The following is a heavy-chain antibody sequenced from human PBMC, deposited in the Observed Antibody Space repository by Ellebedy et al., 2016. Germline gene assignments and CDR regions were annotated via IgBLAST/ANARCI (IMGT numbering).Heavy chain of an antibody. Sequence: GSLRLXXTVSGGSISSSSYYWGWIRQPPGKGLEWIGSIYYSGSTYYNPSLKSRVTISVDTSKNQFSLKLSSVTAADTAVYYCARDLNSLGYYYDSSGYDYWGQGTLVTVSS. V-gene: IGHV4-39*07. J-gene: IGHJ4*02. D-gene: IGHD3-22*01. CDR2: IYYSGST. CDR1: GGSISSSSYY. CDR3: ARDLNSLGYYYDSSGYDY.